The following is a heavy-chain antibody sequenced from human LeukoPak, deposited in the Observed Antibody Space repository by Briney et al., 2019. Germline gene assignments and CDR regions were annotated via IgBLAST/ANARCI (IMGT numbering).Heavy chain of an antibody. V-gene: IGHV1-2*02. CDR2: INPNSSGT. D-gene: IGHD1-7*01. J-gene: IGHJ4*02. CDR1: GYSFTDYY. CDR3: ARGGYDWNYKIFDY. Sequence: ASVKVSCKASGYSFTDYYIHWVRQAPGQGLEWMGWINPNSSGTNYAQNFQHRVTMTRDTSISTAYMELSSLRSDDTAVYYCARGGYDWNYKIFDYWGQGTLVTVSS.